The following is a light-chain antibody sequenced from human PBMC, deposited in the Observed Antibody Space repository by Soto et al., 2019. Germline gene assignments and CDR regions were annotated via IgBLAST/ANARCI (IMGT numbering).Light chain of an antibody. CDR1: QSVSSNY. CDR2: GAS. CDR3: QQYGRSPLT. J-gene: IGKJ3*01. V-gene: IGKV3-20*01. Sequence: EIVLTQSPGTLSLSPGESATLSCRASQSVSSNYLAWYQQRPGQAPRLLIYGASSRATGIPDRFSGSGSGTYFILTINSLEPEDFAVYYCQQYGRSPLTFGPGTKVDIE.